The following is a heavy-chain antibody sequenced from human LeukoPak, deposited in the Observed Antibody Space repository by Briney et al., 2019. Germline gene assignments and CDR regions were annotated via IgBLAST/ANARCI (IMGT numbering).Heavy chain of an antibody. Sequence: GESLKISCKGSGYSFAGYWIGWVRQMPGKGLEWMGIIYPGDSDTRYSPSFQGQVIISADKSISTAYLQWSSLKVSDTAMYHCARRRGMDVWGQGTTVTVSS. J-gene: IGHJ6*02. V-gene: IGHV5-51*01. CDR1: GYSFAGYW. CDR2: IYPGDSDT. CDR3: ARRRGMDV.